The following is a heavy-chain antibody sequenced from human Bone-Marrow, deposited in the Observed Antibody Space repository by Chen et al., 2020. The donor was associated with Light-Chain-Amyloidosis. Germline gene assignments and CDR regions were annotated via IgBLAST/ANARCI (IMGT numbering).Heavy chain of an antibody. V-gene: IGHV4-61*04. CDR3: ARDLVVYTRTSWGFDP. CDR2: IYYTGTT. Sequence: QVQLQEXXXXXXKPSETLSLTCSVSGGSVTSGKYYWTWIRQTPGKGLEWIGYIYYTGTTNYNPSLKSXVTISIXXXXXXXSXXXXXXXXXXXXXXFCARDLVVYTRTSWGFDPWGQGTQVIVSS. D-gene: IGHD2-8*02. CDR1: GGSVTSGKYY. J-gene: IGHJ5*02.